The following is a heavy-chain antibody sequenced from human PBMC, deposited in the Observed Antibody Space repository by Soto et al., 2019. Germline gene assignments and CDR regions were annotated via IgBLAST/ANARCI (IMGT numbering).Heavy chain of an antibody. CDR1: DSPISNYY. D-gene: IGHD3-22*01. CDR3: ARLGGYYQAFNI. CDR2: IYYTGTT. Sequence: SETLSLTCTVSDSPISNYYWGWFRQPPGLGLEWVGYIYYTGTTTYNPSLRSRAAISLDASKSQFSLNLRSVTAADTAVYYCARLGGYYQAFNIWGPGALVTVSS. J-gene: IGHJ4*01. V-gene: IGHV4-59*08.